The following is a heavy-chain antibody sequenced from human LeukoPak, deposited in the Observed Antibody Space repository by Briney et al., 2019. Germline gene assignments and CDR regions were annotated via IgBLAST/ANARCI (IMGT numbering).Heavy chain of an antibody. CDR2: ISGRGGST. V-gene: IGHV3-23*01. CDR3: AKILNYFDSVYAFDM. J-gene: IGHJ3*02. D-gene: IGHD3-22*01. Sequence: PGGSLRLSCPASGFTFSSYAMSWVRQAPGKGLEWVSAISGRGGSTYYADSVKGRFTISRDNSKNTLYLQMNSLRAEDTAEYYCAKILNYFDSVYAFDMWGQGTMVTVSS. CDR1: GFTFSSYA.